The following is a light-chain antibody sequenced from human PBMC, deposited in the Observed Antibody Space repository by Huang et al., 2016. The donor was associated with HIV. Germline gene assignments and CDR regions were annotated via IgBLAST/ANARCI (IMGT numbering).Light chain of an antibody. CDR3: QQRSRT. CDR2: DAA. Sequence: EIVLTQSPATLSLSPGERATLSCRGSQSISNYLACYQQKPGQAPRLLIYDAANRATGNPARLSGSGSGTDFTLTISSLEAEDFAVYYCQQRSRTFGGGTKVEIK. CDR1: QSISNY. J-gene: IGKJ4*01. V-gene: IGKV3-11*01.